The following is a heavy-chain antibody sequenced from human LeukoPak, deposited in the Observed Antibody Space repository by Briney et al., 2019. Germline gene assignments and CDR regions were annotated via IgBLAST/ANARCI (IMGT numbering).Heavy chain of an antibody. J-gene: IGHJ4*02. V-gene: IGHV3-23*01. D-gene: IGHD2-8*01. CDR2: IGDSGGGT. Sequence: PGGSLRLSCAASGFTFSSYAMSWVRQAPGKGLQGVSGIGDSGGGTYYADSVKGRFTISRDNYKHPLYLQMNSLSADDTAVYYCAKDTSIGRYCTNGVCSPFDYWGQGTLVTVSS. CDR3: AKDTSIGRYCTNGVCSPFDY. CDR1: GFTFSSYA.